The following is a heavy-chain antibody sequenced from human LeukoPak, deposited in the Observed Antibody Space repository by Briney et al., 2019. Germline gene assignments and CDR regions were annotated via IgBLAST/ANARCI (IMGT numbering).Heavy chain of an antibody. CDR2: TSADERIK. J-gene: IGHJ4*02. CDR3: ARDPHGSGSQ. V-gene: IGHV3-30*03. CDR1: GFPFNDYV. Sequence: PGRSLRLSCTVSGFPFNDYVIHWVRQAPGKGLEWVAVTSADERIKIYNDSVKGRFTISRDNAKNTLYLQMNSLRAEDTAVYYCARDPHGSGSQWGQGTLVTVSS. D-gene: IGHD3-10*01.